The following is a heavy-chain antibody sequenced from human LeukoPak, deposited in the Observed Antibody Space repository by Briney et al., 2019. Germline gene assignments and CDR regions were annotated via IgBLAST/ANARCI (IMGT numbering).Heavy chain of an antibody. CDR3: AKVSGGYNSGYYDS. V-gene: IGHV1-69*04. J-gene: IGHJ4*02. Sequence: GASVKVSCKASGGTFGSYAINWVRHAPGQGLEWMGRIIPIVRNTNYAQKFQGRVTITADRSTSTAYMELSSLRSEDTAFYYCAKVSGGYNSGYYDSWGQGTLVTVSS. CDR1: GGTFGSYA. D-gene: IGHD6-19*01. CDR2: IIPIVRNT.